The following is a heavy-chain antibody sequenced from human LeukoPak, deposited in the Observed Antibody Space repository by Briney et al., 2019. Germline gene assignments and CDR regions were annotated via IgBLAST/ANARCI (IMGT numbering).Heavy chain of an antibody. D-gene: IGHD3-16*02. V-gene: IGHV4-59*01. CDR2: ISYSGST. CDR1: GGSISSYY. J-gene: IGHJ4*02. Sequence: SETLSLTCTVSGGSISSYYWSWIRQPPGKGLEWIGYISYSGSTNYNPSLKSRVTISVDTSKNQFSLTLDSVTAADTAVYYCARYIWGSYPTFEDYWGQGSLVTVSS. CDR3: ARYIWGSYPTFEDY.